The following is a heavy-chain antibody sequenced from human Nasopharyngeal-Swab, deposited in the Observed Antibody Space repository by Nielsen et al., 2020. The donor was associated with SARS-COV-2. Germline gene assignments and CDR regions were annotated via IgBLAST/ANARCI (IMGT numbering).Heavy chain of an antibody. D-gene: IGHD2-2*01. J-gene: IGHJ6*02. CDR1: GGTFSSYA. Sequence: SVKVSCKASGGTFSSYAISWARQAPGPGLEWMGGIIPIFGTANYAQKFQGRVTITADESTSTAYMELSSLRSEDTAVYYCASNSGCSSTSCPIDRLVYGMDVWGQGTTVTVSS. CDR3: ASNSGCSSTSCPIDRLVYGMDV. V-gene: IGHV1-69*13. CDR2: IIPIFGTA.